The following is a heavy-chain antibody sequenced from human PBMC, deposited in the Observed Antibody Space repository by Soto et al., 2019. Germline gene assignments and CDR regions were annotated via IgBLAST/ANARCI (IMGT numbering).Heavy chain of an antibody. Sequence: QVQLVECGGCVVQSGRSLRLSCAASGFTFSTSGMHWIRQAPGKGLEWVAMISHDGGATYYVDSVKGRFTISRDTDKNTLHLQMDSLRPEDTSTYYCAKDWGSSGWYNWFAPWGQGTLVTVSS. J-gene: IGHJ5*02. CDR3: AKDWGSSGWYNWFAP. CDR2: ISHDGGAT. CDR1: GFTFSTSG. D-gene: IGHD6-13*01. V-gene: IGHV3-30*18.